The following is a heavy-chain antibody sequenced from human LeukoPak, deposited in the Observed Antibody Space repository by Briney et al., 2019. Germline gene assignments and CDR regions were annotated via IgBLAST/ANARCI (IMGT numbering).Heavy chain of an antibody. CDR3: ARDIEAVGATLYFDY. J-gene: IGHJ4*02. CDR2: ISFDGTNK. D-gene: IGHD1-26*01. V-gene: IGHV3-30*03. CDR1: GFTFSHYA. Sequence: GRSLRLSCAASGFTFSHYAIHWVRQAPGKGLEWVAVISFDGTNKFYADSVKGRFTISRDNSKNALYLQMNSLRAEDTAVYYCARDIEAVGATLYFDYWGQGTLVTVSS.